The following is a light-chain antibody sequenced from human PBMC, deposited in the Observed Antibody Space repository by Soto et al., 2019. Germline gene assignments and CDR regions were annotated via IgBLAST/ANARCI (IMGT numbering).Light chain of an antibody. CDR2: AAS. J-gene: IGKJ5*01. Sequence: DIQMTQSPSSLSASVGDRVTITCRASQGIRNDLGWYQQKPGRAPDLLIYAASTLQNGVPSRFTGSGSGTEFTLTITGLQLEDFATYYCQQDYSTLATFGQGTRLEIK. CDR3: QQDYSTLAT. CDR1: QGIRND. V-gene: IGKV1-17*01.